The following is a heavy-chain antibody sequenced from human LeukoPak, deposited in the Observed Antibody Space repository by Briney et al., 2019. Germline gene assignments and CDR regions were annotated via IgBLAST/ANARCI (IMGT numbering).Heavy chain of an antibody. J-gene: IGHJ5*02. CDR2: INTSNGNT. CDR3: ARASPHYH. Sequence: ASVKVSCKASGYTFISFGINWVRQAPGQGLEWMGWINTSNGNTNYPQNFQGRVTMTIDTSMSTAYMELRSLRSDDTAVYYCARASPHYHWGQGTLVTVSS. V-gene: IGHV1-18*01. CDR1: GYTFISFG.